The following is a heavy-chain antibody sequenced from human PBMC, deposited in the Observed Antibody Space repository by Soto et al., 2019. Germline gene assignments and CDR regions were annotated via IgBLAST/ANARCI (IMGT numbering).Heavy chain of an antibody. V-gene: IGHV4-39*01. CDR2: IYYSGRT. CDR3: ARNGDYDSSFDY. Sequence: QLQLQESGPGLVKPSETLSLTCTVSGGSISSSSYYWGWIRQPPGKGLEWIGTIYYSGRTYYNPSLTRRVAISVDTSKKQFSLKLTSVTAADTAVYYCARNGDYDSSFDYWGQGTLVTVSS. J-gene: IGHJ4*02. CDR1: GGSISSSSYY. D-gene: IGHD4-17*01.